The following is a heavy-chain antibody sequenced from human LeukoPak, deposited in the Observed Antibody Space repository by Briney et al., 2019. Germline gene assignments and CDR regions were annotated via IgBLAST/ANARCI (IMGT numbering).Heavy chain of an antibody. CDR2: INHSGST. Sequence: PSETLSLTCAVYGGSFSGYYWSWIRQPPGKGLEWIGEINHSGSTNYNPSLKSRVTISVDTSKNQFSLKLSSVTAADTAVYYCARGLLITMVRGVRRFDPWGQGTLVTVSS. CDR3: ARGLLITMVRGVRRFDP. CDR1: GGSFSGYY. V-gene: IGHV4-34*01. D-gene: IGHD3-10*01. J-gene: IGHJ5*02.